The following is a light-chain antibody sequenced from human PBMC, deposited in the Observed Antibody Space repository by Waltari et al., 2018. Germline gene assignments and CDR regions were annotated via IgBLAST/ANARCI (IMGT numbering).Light chain of an antibody. V-gene: IGLV4-69*01. J-gene: IGLJ3*02. CDR3: QTWGTGFQV. CDR1: GEYSAYA. CDR2: VNSDGRT. Sequence: LVLTQSPSASASLGASVTLTCSLPGEYSAYAIAWHHHLPLKGPRFLMTVNSDGRTKKGDGISDRFSGSSADLDRYLLISRLQADDEADYFCQTWGTGFQVFGSGTKLTVL.